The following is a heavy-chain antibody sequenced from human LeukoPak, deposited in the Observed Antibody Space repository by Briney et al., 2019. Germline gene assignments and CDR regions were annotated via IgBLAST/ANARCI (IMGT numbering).Heavy chain of an antibody. V-gene: IGHV1-69*04. Sequence: SVEVSCKASGGTFSSYAISWVRQAPGQGLEWMGRIIPILGIANYAQKFQGRVTITADKSTSTAYMELSSLRSEDTAVYYCAREVAMVRGVIRYYYYYGMDVWGQGTTVTVSS. CDR2: IIPILGIA. D-gene: IGHD3-10*01. CDR1: GGTFSSYA. CDR3: AREVAMVRGVIRYYYYYGMDV. J-gene: IGHJ6*02.